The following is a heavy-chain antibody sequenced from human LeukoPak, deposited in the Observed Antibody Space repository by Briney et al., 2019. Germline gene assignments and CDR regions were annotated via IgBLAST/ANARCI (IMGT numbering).Heavy chain of an antibody. J-gene: IGHJ5*02. CDR1: GFTFSSYA. CDR3: AKDPSIAAAGLNWFDP. D-gene: IGHD6-13*01. V-gene: IGHV3-23*01. Sequence: GGSLRLSCAASGFTFSSYAMSWVRQAPGKGLEWVSAISGSGGSTYYADSVKGRFTISRGNSKNTLYLQMNSLRAEDTAVYYCAKDPSIAAAGLNWFDPWGQGTLVTVSS. CDR2: ISGSGGST.